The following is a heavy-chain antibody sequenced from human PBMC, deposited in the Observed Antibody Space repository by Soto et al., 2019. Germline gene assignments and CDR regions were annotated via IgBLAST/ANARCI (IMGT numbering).Heavy chain of an antibody. D-gene: IGHD3-10*01. CDR3: ARFGSGRAVYYYYGMDV. CDR2: INHSGST. CDR1: GGSFSGYY. Sequence: TSETLSLTCAVYGGSFSGYYWSWIRQPPGKGLEWIGEINHSGSTNYNPSLKSRVTISVDTSKNQFSLKLSSVTAADTAVYYCARFGSGRAVYYYYGMDVWGQGTTVTVSS. J-gene: IGHJ6*02. V-gene: IGHV4-34*01.